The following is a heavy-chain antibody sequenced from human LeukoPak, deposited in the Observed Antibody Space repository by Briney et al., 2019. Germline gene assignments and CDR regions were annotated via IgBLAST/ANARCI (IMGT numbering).Heavy chain of an antibody. CDR1: GGSISSSSYY. CDR3: AREGEQLGSSKYFDY. V-gene: IGHV4-39*02. Sequence: PSETLSLTCTVSGGSISSSSYYWGWIRQPPGKGLEWIGSIYYSGSTYYNPSLKSRVTISVDTSKNQFSLKLSSVTAADTAVYYCAREGEQLGSSKYFDYWGQGTLVTVSS. CDR2: IYYSGST. D-gene: IGHD6-6*01. J-gene: IGHJ4*02.